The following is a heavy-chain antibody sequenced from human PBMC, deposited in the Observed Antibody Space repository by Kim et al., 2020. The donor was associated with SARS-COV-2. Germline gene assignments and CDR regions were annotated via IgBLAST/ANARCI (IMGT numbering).Heavy chain of an antibody. CDR1: GYTFTSYY. CDR3: ARDRRTRGGSMAVAGTGNWFDP. CDR2: INPSGGST. Sequence: ASVKVSCKASGYTFTSYYMHWVRQAPGQGLEWMGIINPSGGSTSYAQKFQGRVTMTRDTSTSTVYMELSSLRSEDTAVYYCARDRRTRGGSMAVAGTGNWFDPWGQGTLVTVSS. J-gene: IGHJ5*02. V-gene: IGHV1-46*01. D-gene: IGHD6-19*01.